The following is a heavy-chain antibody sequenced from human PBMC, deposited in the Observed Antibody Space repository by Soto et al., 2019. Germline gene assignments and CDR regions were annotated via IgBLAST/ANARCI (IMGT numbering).Heavy chain of an antibody. J-gene: IGHJ4*02. CDR1: GFTFSDHY. V-gene: IGHV3-11*01. D-gene: IGHD6-6*01. CDR2: ISHRSLTI. CDR3: ARGGGSSPFDC. Sequence: GRSMRLSCAASGFTFSDHYMAWFRQIPERGLEWLAYISHRSLTIYHARSVKDRFTISRDDATDSIYLQMNNLRVEDTAVYFCARGGGSSPFDCWCQGTVVAVCS.